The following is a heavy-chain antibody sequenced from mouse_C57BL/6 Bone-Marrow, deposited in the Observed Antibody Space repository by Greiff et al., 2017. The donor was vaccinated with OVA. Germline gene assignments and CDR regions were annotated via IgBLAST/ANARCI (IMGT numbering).Heavy chain of an antibody. Sequence: VQLQESGAELARPGASVKLSCKASGYTFTSYGISWVKQRTGQGLEWIGEIYPRSGNTYYNEKFKGKATLTADKSSSTAYLELRSLTSEDSAVYFCARGHYYGSSYTFYYFDYWGQGTTLTVSS. D-gene: IGHD1-1*01. CDR2: IYPRSGNT. CDR1: GYTFTSYG. J-gene: IGHJ2*01. V-gene: IGHV1-81*01. CDR3: ARGHYYGSSYTFYYFDY.